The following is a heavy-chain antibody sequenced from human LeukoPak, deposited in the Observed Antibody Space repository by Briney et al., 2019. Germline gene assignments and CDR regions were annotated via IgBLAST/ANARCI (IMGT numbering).Heavy chain of an antibody. CDR3: ARVVYSGGYSQGFDI. CDR1: GFTVSSNY. J-gene: IGHJ3*02. D-gene: IGHD3-22*01. Sequence: PGGSLRLSCAASGFTVSSNYMSWVRQAPGKGLEWVSVIYSGGSAYYADSVKGRFTISRDNSKNTLYLLMNSLRAEDTAVYYCARVVYSGGYSQGFDIWGQGTMVTVSS. V-gene: IGHV3-66*01. CDR2: IYSGGSA.